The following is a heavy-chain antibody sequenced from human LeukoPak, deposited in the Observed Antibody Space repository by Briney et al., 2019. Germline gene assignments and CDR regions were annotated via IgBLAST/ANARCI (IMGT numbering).Heavy chain of an antibody. J-gene: IGHJ6*02. CDR3: ARGGDSRGMDV. D-gene: IGHD2-21*02. CDR2: IYYSGST. CDR1: GGSISSGGYY. Sequence: SQTLSLTCTVSGGSISSGGYYWSWIRQHPGKGLEWIGYIYYSGSTYYNPSLKGRVTISVDTSKNQFSLKLSSVTAADTAVYYCARGGDSRGMDVWGQGTTVTVSS. V-gene: IGHV4-31*03.